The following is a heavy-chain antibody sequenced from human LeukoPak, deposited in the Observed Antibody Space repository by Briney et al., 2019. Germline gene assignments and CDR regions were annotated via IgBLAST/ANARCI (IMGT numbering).Heavy chain of an antibody. J-gene: IGHJ3*02. D-gene: IGHD3-16*02. CDR1: GFTFDDYA. CDR3: AKDTYDYVWGSYRSNAFDI. CDR2: ISWNSGSI. Sequence: GGSLRLSCAASGFTFDDYAMHWVRQAPGKGLEWVSGISWNSGSIGYADSVKGRFTISRDNAKNSLYLQMNSLRAEDTALHYCAKDTYDYVWGSYRSNAFDIWGQGTMVTVSS. V-gene: IGHV3-9*01.